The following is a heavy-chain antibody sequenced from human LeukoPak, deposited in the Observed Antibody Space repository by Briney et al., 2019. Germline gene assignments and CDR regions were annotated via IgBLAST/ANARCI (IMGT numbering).Heavy chain of an antibody. CDR1: GYTFTSYG. D-gene: IGHD4-23*01. Sequence: ASVKVSCKASGYTFTSYGISWVRQAPGQGLEWMGWISAYNGNTNNAQTLQGRVTMTTDPSTTTAYMELRSLRSDDTAVYYCARDLDYGGNSGDAFDIWGQGTMVTVSS. V-gene: IGHV1-18*01. CDR3: ARDLDYGGNSGDAFDI. J-gene: IGHJ3*02. CDR2: ISAYNGNT.